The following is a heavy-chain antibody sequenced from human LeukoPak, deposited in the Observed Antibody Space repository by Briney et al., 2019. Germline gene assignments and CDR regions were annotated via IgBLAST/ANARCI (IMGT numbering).Heavy chain of an antibody. CDR1: GFTVSSNY. CDR2: IYSVGAT. V-gene: IGHV3-53*01. Sequence: GGSLRLSCAASGFTVSSNYMSWVRQAPGKGLEWVSVIYSVGATFYADSVRGRFTVSRDTSENTLFLQMNSLRAEDTAVYYCVRQPYSSDNWGQGTLVTVSS. D-gene: IGHD6-13*01. CDR3: VRQPYSSDN. J-gene: IGHJ4*02.